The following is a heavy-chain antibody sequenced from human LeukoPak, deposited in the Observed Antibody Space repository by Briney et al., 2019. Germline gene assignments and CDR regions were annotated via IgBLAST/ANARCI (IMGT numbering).Heavy chain of an antibody. CDR2: VFYSGSI. V-gene: IGHV4-59*12. CDR1: GGSISSYY. J-gene: IGHJ3*02. Sequence: SETLSLTCTVSGGSISSYYWSWIRQPPRKGLEWIGYVFYSGSINYNPSLKSRVTISIDASKNQFSLKLSSVTAADTAVYYCASLYSSGPAKYGAFDIWGQGTMVTVSS. D-gene: IGHD6-19*01. CDR3: ASLYSSGPAKYGAFDI.